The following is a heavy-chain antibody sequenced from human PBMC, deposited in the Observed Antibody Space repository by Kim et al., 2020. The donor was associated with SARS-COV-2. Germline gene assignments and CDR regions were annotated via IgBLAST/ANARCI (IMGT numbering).Heavy chain of an antibody. CDR1: GYTFTSYA. J-gene: IGHJ6*02. CDR3: ARDGRITIFGGYYFGGGGFGMDV. Sequence: ASVKVSCKASGYTFTSYAMNWVRQAPGQGLEWMGWINTNTGNPTYAQGFTGRFVFSLDTSVSTAYLQISSLKAEDTSVYYCARDGRITIFGGYYFGGGGFGMDVWGQGTTVTVSS. V-gene: IGHV7-4-1*02. CDR2: INTNTGNP. D-gene: IGHD3-3*01.